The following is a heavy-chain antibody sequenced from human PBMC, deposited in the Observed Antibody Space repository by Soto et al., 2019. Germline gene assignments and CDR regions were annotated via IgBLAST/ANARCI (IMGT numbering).Heavy chain of an antibody. Sequence: GASVKVSCKASGYTFTSYAMHWVRQAPGQRLEWMGWINAGNGNTKYSQKFQGRVTITRDTSASTAYMELSSLRSEDTAVYYCATAYDFWSGYYKGNWFDPWGQGTLVTVSS. D-gene: IGHD3-3*01. CDR1: GYTFTSYA. CDR2: INAGNGNT. CDR3: ATAYDFWSGYYKGNWFDP. J-gene: IGHJ5*02. V-gene: IGHV1-3*01.